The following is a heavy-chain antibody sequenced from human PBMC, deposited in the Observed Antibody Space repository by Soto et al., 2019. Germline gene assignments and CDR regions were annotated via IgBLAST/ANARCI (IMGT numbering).Heavy chain of an antibody. Sequence: QVQLVESGGALVKPGGSLRLSCAGSGFTFSDYYMSWIRQAPGKGLGWVSYMSGSGTSIYYADSVKGRFTISRDNAKNSVDLQMNSLRPEDTAVYYCARSYNDKHDSSWVTPFDYWGQGTEVTVSS. V-gene: IGHV3-11*01. CDR3: ARSYNDKHDSSWVTPFDY. CDR1: GFTFSDYY. CDR2: MSGSGTSI. D-gene: IGHD3-22*01. J-gene: IGHJ4*02.